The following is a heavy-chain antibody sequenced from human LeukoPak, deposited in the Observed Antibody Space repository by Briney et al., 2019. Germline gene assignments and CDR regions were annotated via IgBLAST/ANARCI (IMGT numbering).Heavy chain of an antibody. V-gene: IGHV3-30*04. CDR2: IYYGGSIE. D-gene: IGHD2/OR15-2a*01. CDR1: GFTFSSYA. J-gene: IGHJ6*03. CDR3: AKDGGEYCTSSSCYYYYMDV. Sequence: GGSLRLSCAASGFTFSSYAMHWVRQAPGKGLEWVAVIYYGGSIEYYADSVRGRFTISRDNSKKTLYLQMNSLRPEDTAVYYCAKDGGEYCTSSSCYYYYMDVWGKGTTVTVSS.